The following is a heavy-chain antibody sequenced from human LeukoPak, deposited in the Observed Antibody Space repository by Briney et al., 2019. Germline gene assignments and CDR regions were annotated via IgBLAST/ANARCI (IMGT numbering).Heavy chain of an antibody. D-gene: IGHD3-3*02. V-gene: IGHV4-34*01. Sequence: PSETLSLTCAVYGGSFSGYYWTWIRQPPGKGLEWIGEINDNESTNYNPSLKSRVTISVDTSKNQFSLRLSSVTAADTAVYYCARGPFSSSPNWFDPWGQGTLVTVSS. CDR2: INDNEST. CDR1: GGSFSGYY. J-gene: IGHJ5*02. CDR3: ARGPFSSSPNWFDP.